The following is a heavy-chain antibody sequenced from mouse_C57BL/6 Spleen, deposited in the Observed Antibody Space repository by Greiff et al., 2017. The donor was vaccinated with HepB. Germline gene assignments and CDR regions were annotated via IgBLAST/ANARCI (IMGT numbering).Heavy chain of an antibody. CDR1: GFTFSDYG. CDR3: ARGGDKLLRYFDV. J-gene: IGHJ1*03. D-gene: IGHD1-1*01. CDR2: ISNLAYSI. Sequence: EVKVEESGGGLVQPGGSLKLSCAASGFTFSDYGMAWVRQAPRKGPEWVAFISNLAYSIYYADTVTGRFTISRENAKNTLYLEMSSLRSEDTAMYYCARGGDKLLRYFDVWGTGTTVTVSS. V-gene: IGHV5-15*04.